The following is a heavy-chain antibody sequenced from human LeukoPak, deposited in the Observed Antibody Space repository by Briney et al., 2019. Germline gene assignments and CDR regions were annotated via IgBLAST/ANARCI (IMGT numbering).Heavy chain of an antibody. J-gene: IGHJ6*03. CDR2: IYYSGST. D-gene: IGHD2-2*02. Sequence: SETLSLTCTVSGGSISSGDYYWSWIRQPPGKGLEWIGHIYYSGSTYYNPSLKSRVTISVDTSKNQFSLKLSSVTAADTAVYYCARVNDCSSTSCYTGDYYYYMDVWGKGTTVTVSS. CDR1: GGSISSGDYY. CDR3: ARVNDCSSTSCYTGDYYYYMDV. V-gene: IGHV4-30-4*08.